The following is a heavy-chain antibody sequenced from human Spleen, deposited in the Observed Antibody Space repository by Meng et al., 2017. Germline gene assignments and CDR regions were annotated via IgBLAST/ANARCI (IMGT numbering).Heavy chain of an antibody. D-gene: IGHD3-22*01. CDR3: ARDLPSRTYYYDSSDQKTLDY. V-gene: IGHV4-4*07. CDR2: IYTSGIP. CDR1: GGSISSYY. Sequence: SETLSLTCTVSGGSISSYYWSWIRQPAGKGLEWIGRIYTSGIPNYNPSLKSRLTISVDTSMNQFSLKLTSVTAADTAVYYCARDLPSRTYYYDSSDQKTLDYWGQGTLVTVSS. J-gene: IGHJ4*02.